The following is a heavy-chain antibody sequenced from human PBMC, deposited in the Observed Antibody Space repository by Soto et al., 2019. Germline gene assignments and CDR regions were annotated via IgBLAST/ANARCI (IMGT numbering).Heavy chain of an antibody. Sequence: QAQLVQSGAEMKKPGASVKVSCKATGYTFSAYTMNWVRQAPGQSLEWMGWINAGSGNTKYSQNFQGRGSITRDTSARTVYMELTGLTSEDTAVYYCARDTETLGPRANDALDIWGQGTMVTVSS. CDR2: INAGSGNT. J-gene: IGHJ3*02. V-gene: IGHV1-3*01. CDR3: ARDTETLGPRANDALDI. CDR1: GYTFSAYT. D-gene: IGHD3-3*02.